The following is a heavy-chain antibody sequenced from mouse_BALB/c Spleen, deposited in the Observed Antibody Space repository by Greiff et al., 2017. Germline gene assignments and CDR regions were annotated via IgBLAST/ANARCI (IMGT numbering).Heavy chain of an antibody. CDR3: AYGYGYYAMDY. Sequence: EVKLEESGPGLVKPSQSLSLTCTVTGYSITSDYAWNWIRQFPGNKLEWMGYISYSGSTSYNPSLKSRISITRDTSKNQFFLQLNSVTTEDTATYYCAYGYGYYAMDYWGQGTSVTVSS. D-gene: IGHD1-2*01. CDR2: ISYSGST. V-gene: IGHV3-2*02. CDR1: GYSITSDYA. J-gene: IGHJ4*01.